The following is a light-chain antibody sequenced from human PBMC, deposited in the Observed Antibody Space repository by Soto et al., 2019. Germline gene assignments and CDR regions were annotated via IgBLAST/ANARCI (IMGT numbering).Light chain of an antibody. J-gene: IGKJ4*01. CDR2: DSS. V-gene: IGKV3-11*01. CDR3: QQRSNWRPF. Sequence: EIVWTQSPATLSLSPGERATLSCRASQSVSSYLAWYQQKPGQAPRLLIYDSSNRATGIPARFSGSGAGTDFTLTISSVVPEDFAVYYCQQRSNWRPFVGGGTKVEIK. CDR1: QSVSSY.